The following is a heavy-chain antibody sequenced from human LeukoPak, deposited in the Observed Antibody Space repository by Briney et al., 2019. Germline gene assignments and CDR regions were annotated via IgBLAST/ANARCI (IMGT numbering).Heavy chain of an antibody. D-gene: IGHD3-10*01. J-gene: IGHJ6*02. V-gene: IGHV3-9*01. CDR3: AKELTMVRGDYYYGMDV. Sequence: GGSLRLSCAASGFTFDEYAMHWVRQAPGKGLEWVSGISWNSGSIGYADSVKGRFTISRDNAKNSLYLQMNSLRAEDTALYYCAKELTMVRGDYYYGMDVWGQGTTVTVSS. CDR1: GFTFDEYA. CDR2: ISWNSGSI.